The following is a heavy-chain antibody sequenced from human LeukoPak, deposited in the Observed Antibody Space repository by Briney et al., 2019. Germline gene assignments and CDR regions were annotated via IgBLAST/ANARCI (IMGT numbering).Heavy chain of an antibody. J-gene: IGHJ6*03. CDR2: INWNGGST. V-gene: IGHV3-20*04. CDR3: ARGKPPTRHYYYYYMDV. CDR1: GFTFDDYG. Sequence: GGSLRLSCAASGFTFDDYGMSWVRQAPGKGLEWVSGINWNGGSTGYADSVKGRFTISRDNAKNSLYLQMNSLRAEDTALYYCARGKPPTRHYYYYYMDVWGKGTTVTVSS.